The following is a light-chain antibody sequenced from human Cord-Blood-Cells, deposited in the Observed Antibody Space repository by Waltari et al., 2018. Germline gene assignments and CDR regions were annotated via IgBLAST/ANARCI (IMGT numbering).Light chain of an antibody. Sequence: AIQLTQSPSSLSASVGDRATITCRASQGISSALAWYQQKPGKAPKLLIYDASSLESGVPSRFSGSGSATDFTLTISSLQPEDFATYYCQQFNSYPYTFGQVTKLEIK. CDR1: QGISSA. CDR2: DAS. J-gene: IGKJ2*01. V-gene: IGKV1-13*02. CDR3: QQFNSYPYT.